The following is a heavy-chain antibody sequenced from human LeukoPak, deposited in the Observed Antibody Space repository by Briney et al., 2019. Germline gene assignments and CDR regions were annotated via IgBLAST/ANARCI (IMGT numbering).Heavy chain of an antibody. D-gene: IGHD6-19*01. J-gene: IGHJ4*02. CDR2: FDPEDGET. Sequence: GASVKVSCKVSGYTLTELSMHWVRQAPGKGLEWMGGFDPEDGETIYAQKFQGRVTMTEDTSTDTAYMELGSLRSEDTAVYYCATVRLYSSGWYWAYYFDYWGQGTLVTVSS. V-gene: IGHV1-24*01. CDR3: ATVRLYSSGWYWAYYFDY. CDR1: GYTLTELS.